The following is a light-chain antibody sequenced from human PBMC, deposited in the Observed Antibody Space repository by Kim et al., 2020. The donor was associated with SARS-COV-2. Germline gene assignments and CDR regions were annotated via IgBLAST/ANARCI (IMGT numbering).Light chain of an antibody. CDR1: SGSIATNY. V-gene: IGLV6-57*03. J-gene: IGLJ3*02. CDR3: QSFDSSNLV. CDR2: ENN. Sequence: NFMLTQHHCVSESTGKTVTISCTRSSGSIATNYVQWYQQPPGSVPTTVIYENNQRPSGVPDRFSGSVDSSSNSASLTISGLKTEDEADDYCQSFDSSNLVFGGGTQLTVL.